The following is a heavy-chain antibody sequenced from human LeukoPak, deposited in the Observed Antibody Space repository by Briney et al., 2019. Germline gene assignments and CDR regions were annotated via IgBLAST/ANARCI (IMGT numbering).Heavy chain of an antibody. D-gene: IGHD3-22*01. CDR1: GGSISSSSYY. CDR2: IYYSGST. Sequence: SETLSLTCTVSGGSISSSSYYWGWIRQPPGKGLEWIGSIYYSGSTYYNPSLKSRVIISVDTSKNQFSLQLNSVTPEDTAVYYCAREARMIVVKASWFDPWGQGTLVTVSS. CDR3: AREARMIVVKASWFDP. J-gene: IGHJ5*02. V-gene: IGHV4-39*02.